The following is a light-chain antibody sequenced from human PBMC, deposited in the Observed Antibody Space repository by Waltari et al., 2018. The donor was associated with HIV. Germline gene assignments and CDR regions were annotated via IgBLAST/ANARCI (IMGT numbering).Light chain of an antibody. V-gene: IGKV3-11*01. CDR3: QYRSKWLI. J-gene: IGKJ4*01. CDR2: DVS. CDR1: HSVSRY. Sequence: EIVLTQSPATLSLSPGERVTLSCRASHSVSRYLGWYQQKSGQAPRLLIYDVSNRATGIPARFSGSGSGTDFALTISSLEPEDFAVYYCQYRSKWLIFGGGTKVEIK.